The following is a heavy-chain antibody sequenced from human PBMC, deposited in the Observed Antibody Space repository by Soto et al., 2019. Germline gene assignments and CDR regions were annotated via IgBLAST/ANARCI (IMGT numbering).Heavy chain of an antibody. D-gene: IGHD3-3*01. Sequence: GGSLRLSCAASGFTFSSYAMSWVRQAPGKGLEWVSAISGSGGSTYYADSVKGRFTISRDNSKNTLYLQMNSLRAEDTAVYYCARGGDLDYDFWSGPQLVPFDYWGQGTLVTVSS. J-gene: IGHJ4*02. CDR3: ARGGDLDYDFWSGPQLVPFDY. CDR2: ISGSGGST. V-gene: IGHV3-23*01. CDR1: GFTFSSYA.